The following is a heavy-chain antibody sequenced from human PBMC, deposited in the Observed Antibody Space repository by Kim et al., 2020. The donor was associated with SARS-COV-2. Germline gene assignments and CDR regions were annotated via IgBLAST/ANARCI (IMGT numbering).Heavy chain of an antibody. Sequence: ASVKVSCKASGNTFTNNYMHWVRQAPGQGLEWMGVINPSGTGRVYAQKFQGRLTITRDTSTSTVYLELSSLGSEDTAVYYCATDLPTGYGSFAYWGQGTL. J-gene: IGHJ4*02. D-gene: IGHD5-12*01. CDR2: INPSGTGR. V-gene: IGHV1-46*01. CDR3: ATDLPTGYGSFAY. CDR1: GNTFTNNY.